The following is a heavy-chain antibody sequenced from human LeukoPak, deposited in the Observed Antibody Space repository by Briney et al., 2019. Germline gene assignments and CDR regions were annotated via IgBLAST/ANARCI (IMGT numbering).Heavy chain of an antibody. Sequence: GGSLRLSCGASGFAFSSQAVVWVRQAPGKGLEWVSDISDSRSITYYGDPVRGRFTISRDNSKNTLFLQINSLRAEDTAVYYCAKDARRTSGWYFFDYWGQGSLVTVSS. V-gene: IGHV3-23*01. CDR3: AKDARRTSGWYFFDY. J-gene: IGHJ4*02. D-gene: IGHD6-19*01. CDR1: GFAFSSQA. CDR2: ISDSRSIT.